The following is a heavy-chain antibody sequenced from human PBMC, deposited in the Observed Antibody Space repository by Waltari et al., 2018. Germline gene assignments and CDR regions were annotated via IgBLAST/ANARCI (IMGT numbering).Heavy chain of an antibody. J-gene: IGHJ4*02. CDR2: INAGNGNT. Sequence: QVQLVQSGAEVKKPGASVKVSCKASGYTFTSYAMHWVRQAPGQRLEWMGWINAGNGNTKYSQKFQGRVTITRDTAASTAYMELSSLRSEDTAVYYCARSPGAAGMFDYWGQGTLVTVSS. CDR1: GYTFTSYA. V-gene: IGHV1-3*01. CDR3: ARSPGAAGMFDY. D-gene: IGHD6-13*01.